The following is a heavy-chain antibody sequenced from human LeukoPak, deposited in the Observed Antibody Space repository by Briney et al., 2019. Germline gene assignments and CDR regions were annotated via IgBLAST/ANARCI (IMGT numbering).Heavy chain of an antibody. CDR1: GFTFSSYG. D-gene: IGHD3-22*01. CDR3: ARDPHYNMIVVGNTYFQH. V-gene: IGHV3-33*01. J-gene: IGHJ1*01. CDR2: IWYDGSNK. Sequence: GGSLRLSCAASGFTFSSYGMHWVRQAPGKGLEWVAVIWYDGSNKYYADSVKGRFTISRDNSKNTLYLQMNSLRAEDTAVYYCARDPHYNMIVVGNTYFQHWGQGTLVTVSS.